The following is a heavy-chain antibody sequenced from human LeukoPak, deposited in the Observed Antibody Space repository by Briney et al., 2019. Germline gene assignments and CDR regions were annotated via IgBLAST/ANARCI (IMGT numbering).Heavy chain of an antibody. CDR1: GGSISSYY. J-gene: IGHJ4*02. Sequence: SETLSLTCTVSGGSISSYYWNWIRQPPGRGLEWIGYIYYSGSTNYNPSLKSRVTISVDTSKNQFSLKLSSVTAADTAVYYCARRGLKGLGYWGQGTLVTVSS. CDR3: ARRGLKGLGY. D-gene: IGHD3-10*01. V-gene: IGHV4-59*12. CDR2: IYYSGST.